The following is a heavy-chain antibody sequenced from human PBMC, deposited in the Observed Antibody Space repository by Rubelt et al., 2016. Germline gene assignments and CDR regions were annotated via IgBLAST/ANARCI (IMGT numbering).Heavy chain of an antibody. CDR2: ISDDESNR. D-gene: IGHD6-6*01. J-gene: IGHJ4*02. CDR3: SRSSIVARHFDY. Sequence: VQLVESGGGLVKPGGSLRLSCVGSGFTFTHHAMQWVRQAPGRGLEWGAFISDDESNRYYADSLRGRFAISRDNSKNTLYLQMKSLRAEDTAVYYCSRSSIVARHFDYWDQGTLVTVSS. CDR1: GFTFTHHA. V-gene: IGHV3-30*09.